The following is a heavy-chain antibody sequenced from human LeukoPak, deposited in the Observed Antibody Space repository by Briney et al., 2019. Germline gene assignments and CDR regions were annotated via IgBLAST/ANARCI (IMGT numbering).Heavy chain of an antibody. V-gene: IGHV3-20*04. CDR2: INWSGGST. CDR3: ARVPTIEGYFDY. J-gene: IGHJ4*02. Sequence: GGSLRLSCAASGFTFDDYGMSWVRQAPGKGLEWVSGINWSGGSTGYADSVKGRFTISRENAKNSLYLQMNSLRAEDTALYYCARVPTIEGYFDYWGQGTLVTVSS. CDR1: GFTFDDYG. D-gene: IGHD1-26*01.